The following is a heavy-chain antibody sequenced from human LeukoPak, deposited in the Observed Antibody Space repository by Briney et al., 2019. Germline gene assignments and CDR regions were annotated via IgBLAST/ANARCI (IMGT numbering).Heavy chain of an antibody. CDR3: AKVKFPRIAVAPDY. V-gene: IGHV3-23*01. D-gene: IGHD6-19*01. Sequence: PGGSLRLSCAASGFTFSSYAMSWVRQAPGKGLEWVSAISGSGGSTYYADSVKGRFTISRDNSKNTLYLQMNSLRAEDTAVYYCAKVKFPRIAVAPDYWGQGTLVTVSS. CDR2: ISGSGGST. CDR1: GFTFSSYA. J-gene: IGHJ4*02.